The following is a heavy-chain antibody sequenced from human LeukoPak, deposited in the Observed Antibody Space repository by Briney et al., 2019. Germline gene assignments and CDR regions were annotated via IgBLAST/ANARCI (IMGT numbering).Heavy chain of an antibody. CDR1: GFTVSSNY. CDR2: IYSGGST. D-gene: IGHD5-24*01. V-gene: IGHV3-53*01. CDR3: ARGEMATIAGAFDI. J-gene: IGHJ3*02. Sequence: GGSLRLSCAASGFTVSSNYMSWVRQAPGKGLEWVSVIYSGGSTYYADSVKGRSTISRDNSKNTLYLQMNSLRAEDTAVYYCARGEMATIAGAFDIWGQGAMVTVSS.